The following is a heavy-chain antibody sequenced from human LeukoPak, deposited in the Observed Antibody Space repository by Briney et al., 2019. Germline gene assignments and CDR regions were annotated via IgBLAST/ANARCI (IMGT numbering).Heavy chain of an antibody. Sequence: GASVKVSCKASGYTFTGYYMHWVRQAPGQGLEWMGWINPNSGNTNYAQKLQGRVTMTTDTSTSTAYMELRSLRSDDTAVYYCARSSGYDYLTSWGQGTLVTVSS. CDR3: ARSSGYDYLTS. D-gene: IGHD5-12*01. V-gene: IGHV1-18*04. J-gene: IGHJ5*02. CDR1: GYTFTGYY. CDR2: INPNSGNT.